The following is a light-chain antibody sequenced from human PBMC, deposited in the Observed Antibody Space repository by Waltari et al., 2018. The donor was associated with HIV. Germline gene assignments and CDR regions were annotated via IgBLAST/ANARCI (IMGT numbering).Light chain of an antibody. CDR1: SGSIDRHN. CDR2: DDD. V-gene: IGLV6-57*03. CDR3: QSFDTSNQWI. J-gene: IGLJ2*01. Sequence: NFMLTQPPSVSESPGKTVTISCTRSSGSIDRHNVRWDQHPPGSAPTTLIYDDDQRPSGVPDRFSGSIDTSSNSASLTISGLKTEDEADYYCQSFDTSNQWIFGGGTKLTVL.